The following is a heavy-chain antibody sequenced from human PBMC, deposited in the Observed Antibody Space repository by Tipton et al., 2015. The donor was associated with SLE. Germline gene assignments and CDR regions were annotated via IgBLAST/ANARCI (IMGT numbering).Heavy chain of an antibody. CDR3: ARGEAAAAEPYYFDY. J-gene: IGHJ4*02. Sequence: TLSLTCTVSGGSISSGGYYWSWIRQSPGKGLEWIGYISYSGNTNYNPSLKNRVTISVDTSKTQFSLKLSSVTAADTAVYYCARGEAAAAEPYYFDYWGQGTLVTVSS. CDR1: GGSISSGGYY. V-gene: IGHV4-61*08. CDR2: ISYSGNT. D-gene: IGHD6-13*01.